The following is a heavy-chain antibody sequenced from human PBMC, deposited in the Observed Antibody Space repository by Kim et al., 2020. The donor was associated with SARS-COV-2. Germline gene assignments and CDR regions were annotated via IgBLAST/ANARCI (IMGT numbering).Heavy chain of an antibody. CDR2: INHSGST. Sequence: SETLSLTCAVYGGSFSGYYWSWIRQPPGKGLEWIGEINHSGSTNYNPSLKSRVTISVDTSKNQFSLKLSSVTAADTAVYYCARRMVRGVIAYWGQGTLVTVSS. CDR1: GGSFSGYY. D-gene: IGHD3-10*01. V-gene: IGHV4-34*01. J-gene: IGHJ4*02. CDR3: ARRMVRGVIAY.